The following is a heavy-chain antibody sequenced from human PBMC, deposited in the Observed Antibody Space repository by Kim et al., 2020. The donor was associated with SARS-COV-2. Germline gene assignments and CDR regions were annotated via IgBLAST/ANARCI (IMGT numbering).Heavy chain of an antibody. V-gene: IGHV4-59*11. D-gene: IGHD3-22*01. Sequence: SETLSLTCTVSGGSISNHFWAWIRQPPGKGLEWIGYIYYSGSTNYNPSLKSRVTISIDTSTKQFSLRLSAVTAADTAVYYCVRGCLASDSSGYYYNPWHFEVWGRGTLVTVSS. CDR1: GGSISNHF. CDR3: VRGCLASDSSGYYYNPWHFEV. J-gene: IGHJ2*01. CDR2: IYYSGST.